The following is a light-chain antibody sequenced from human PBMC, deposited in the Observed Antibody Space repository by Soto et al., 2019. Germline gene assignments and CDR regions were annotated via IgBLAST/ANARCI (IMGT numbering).Light chain of an antibody. CDR2: GAS. J-gene: IGKJ1*01. CDR3: QQYGSSPPWT. CDR1: HSVSSSY. Sequence: EVVLPQSPATLSLSQGERATLSCRASHSVSSSYLAWYQQKPGQAPRLLIYGASSRATGIPDRFSGSGSGTDFTLTISSLEPEDFAVYYCQQYGSSPPWTFGQGTKVDIK. V-gene: IGKV3-20*01.